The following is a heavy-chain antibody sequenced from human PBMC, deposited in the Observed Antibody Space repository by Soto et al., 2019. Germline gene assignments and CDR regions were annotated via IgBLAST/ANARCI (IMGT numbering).Heavy chain of an antibody. V-gene: IGHV3-21*01. CDR1: GFTFSSYS. D-gene: IGHD3-22*01. J-gene: IGHJ4*02. CDR2: ISSSSSYI. CDR3: AREATYYYDSSGYYGGDD. Sequence: GGSLRLSCAASGFTFSSYSMNWVRQAPGKGLEWVSSISSSSSYIYYADSVKGRFTISRDNAKNSLYLQMNSLRAEDTAVYYCAREATYYYDSSGYYGGDDWGQVTLVTVSS.